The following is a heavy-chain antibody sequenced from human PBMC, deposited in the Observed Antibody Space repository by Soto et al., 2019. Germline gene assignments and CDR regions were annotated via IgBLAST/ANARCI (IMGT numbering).Heavy chain of an antibody. D-gene: IGHD3-22*01. CDR2: ISAYNGTT. Sequence: QVQLVQSGAEVKKPGASVKVSCKASGYTFTSYGISWVRQAPGQGLEWMGWISAYNGTTNYAQKLQGRVTMTTGTSTSTADRELRSLSSDDTAVYYCARDGLPDSSGYYLWFDPWGQGTLVTVSS. CDR1: GYTFTSYG. J-gene: IGHJ5*02. CDR3: ARDGLPDSSGYYLWFDP. V-gene: IGHV1-18*01.